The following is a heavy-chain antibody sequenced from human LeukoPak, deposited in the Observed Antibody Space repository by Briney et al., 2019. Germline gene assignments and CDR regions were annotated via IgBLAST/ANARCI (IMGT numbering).Heavy chain of an antibody. CDR2: ISSGSSYI. Sequence: GRSLRLSCAASGFTFTTYSLNWVRQAPGKGLEWVSSISSGSSYIYYADSVKGRFTISRDNAKNSLYLQMNSLRAEDTALYYCARDLYCSGGSCAGYFDYWGQGTLVTVSS. CDR3: ARDLYCSGGSCAGYFDY. V-gene: IGHV3-21*01. D-gene: IGHD2-15*01. CDR1: GFTFTTYS. J-gene: IGHJ4*02.